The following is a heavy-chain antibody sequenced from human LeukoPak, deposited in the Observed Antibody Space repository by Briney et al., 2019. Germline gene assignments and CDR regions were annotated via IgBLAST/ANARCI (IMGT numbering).Heavy chain of an antibody. CDR1: GGSFSGYY. CDR2: INHSGST. V-gene: IGHV4-34*01. CDR3: ARASYYYDSSGYSY. D-gene: IGHD3-22*01. J-gene: IGHJ4*02. Sequence: PSKTLSLTCAVYGGSFSGYYWSWIRQPPGKGLEWIGEINHSGSTNYNPSLKSRVTISVDTSKNQFSLKLSSVTAADTAVYYCARASYYYDSSGYSYWGQGTLVTVSS.